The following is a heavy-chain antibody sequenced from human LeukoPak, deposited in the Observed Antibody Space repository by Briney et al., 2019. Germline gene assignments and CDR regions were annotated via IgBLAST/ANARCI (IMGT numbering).Heavy chain of an antibody. V-gene: IGHV1-2*02. CDR1: GYTFTGYY. J-gene: IGHJ4*02. CDR2: INPNSGGT. D-gene: IGHD2-15*01. CDR3: ARDSRYCSGGNCHVRFDY. Sequence: ASVKVSCKASGYTFTGYYMHWVRQAPGQGLEWMGWINPNSGGTNYAQKFQGRVTMTRDTSISTAYMELSRLRSDDTAVYYCARDSRYCSGGNCHVRFDYWGQGLLVTVSS.